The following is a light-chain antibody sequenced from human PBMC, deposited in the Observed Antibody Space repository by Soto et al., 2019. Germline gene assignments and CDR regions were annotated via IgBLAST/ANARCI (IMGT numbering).Light chain of an antibody. CDR2: AAS. CDR1: QTINNY. J-gene: IGKJ4*01. V-gene: IGKV1-39*01. CDR3: QQTYRTST. Sequence: DIQMTQSPSSLSASIGDRVTITCRASQTINNYLNWYQQKPGKAPTLLIYAASRLQSGVPSRFSGGESGTDFTLTISSLQPEDFATYYCQQTYRTSTFGGGTKVDNK.